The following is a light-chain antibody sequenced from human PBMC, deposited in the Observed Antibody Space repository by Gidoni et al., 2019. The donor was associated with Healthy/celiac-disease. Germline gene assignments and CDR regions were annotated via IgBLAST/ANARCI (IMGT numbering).Light chain of an antibody. CDR3: QQRSNWPRGT. CDR1: QSITNN. CDR2: DAS. J-gene: IGKJ4*01. V-gene: IGKV3-11*01. Sequence: PGEGATLSCTSSQSITNNLAWYQQKPGQPPRLLIFDASTRATGVPARFSASGSGTDFTLTIRSLYLEDFAIYYCQQRSNWPRGTFGGGTKLEIK.